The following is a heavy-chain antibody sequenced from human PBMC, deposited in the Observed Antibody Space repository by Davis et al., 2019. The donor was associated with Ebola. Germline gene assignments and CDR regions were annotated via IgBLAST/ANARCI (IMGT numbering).Heavy chain of an antibody. D-gene: IGHD1-26*01. V-gene: IGHV3-33*01. Sequence: GESLKISCAASGFTFSSYGMHWVRQAPGKGLEWVAVIWYDGSNKYYADSVKGRFTISRDNSKNTLYLQMNSLRAEDTAVYYCARGVGATTYWGQGTLVTVSS. J-gene: IGHJ4*02. CDR3: ARGVGATTY. CDR1: GFTFSSYG. CDR2: IWYDGSNK.